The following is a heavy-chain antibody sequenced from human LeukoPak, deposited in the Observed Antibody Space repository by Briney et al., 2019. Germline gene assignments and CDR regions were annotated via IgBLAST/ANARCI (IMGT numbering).Heavy chain of an antibody. V-gene: IGHV4-38-2*01. D-gene: IGHD3-10*01. CDR3: ARAGWIITSGIDY. CDR2: IYHTGST. CDR1: GYSISRGYY. J-gene: IGHJ4*02. Sequence: SETLSPTCGVSGYSISRGYYWAWIRQPPGKGLEWIGTIYHTGSTYHTPSLGSRVTISVDTSKNEFSLNLNSVTAADTAVYYCARAGWIITSGIDYWGQGALVTVSS.